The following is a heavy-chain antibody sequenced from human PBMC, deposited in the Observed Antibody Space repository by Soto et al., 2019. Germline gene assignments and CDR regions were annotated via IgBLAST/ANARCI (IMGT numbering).Heavy chain of an antibody. Sequence: GGSLRLSCAASGFTFTRYSMNWVRQAPGKGLEWVSSISSTTNYIYYGDSMKGRFTISRDNAKNSLYLEMNSLRAEDTAVYYCARESEDLTSNFDYWGQGTLATVSS. CDR3: ARESEDLTSNFDY. J-gene: IGHJ4*02. CDR1: GFTFTRYS. V-gene: IGHV3-21*06. CDR2: ISSTTNYI.